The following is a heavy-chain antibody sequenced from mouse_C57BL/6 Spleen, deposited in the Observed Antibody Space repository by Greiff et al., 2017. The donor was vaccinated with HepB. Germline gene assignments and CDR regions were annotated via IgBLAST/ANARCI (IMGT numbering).Heavy chain of an antibody. V-gene: IGHV1-19*01. Sequence: EVQLQQSGPVLVKPGASVKMSCKASGYTFTDYYMNWVKQSHGKSLEWIGVINPYNGGTSYNQKFKGKATLTVDKSSSTAYMELNSLTSEDSAVYYCARITTVVFDYWGQCTTLTVSS. CDR1: GYTFTDYY. J-gene: IGHJ2*01. D-gene: IGHD1-1*01. CDR2: INPYNGGT. CDR3: ARITTVVFDY.